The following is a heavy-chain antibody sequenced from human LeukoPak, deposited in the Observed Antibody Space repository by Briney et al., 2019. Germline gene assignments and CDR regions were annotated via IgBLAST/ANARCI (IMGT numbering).Heavy chain of an antibody. J-gene: IGHJ4*02. CDR3: ARGSRGYTYG. D-gene: IGHD5-18*01. Sequence: SETLSLTCTVSGGSIRSSYYYWGWIRQPPGKGLEWIGSIYDSGSTYYNPSLKSRVTISVDTSKNQFSLKLNSVTAADTAVYYCARGSRGYTYGWGQGTLVTVSS. CDR2: IYDSGST. CDR1: GGSIRSSYYY. V-gene: IGHV4-39*07.